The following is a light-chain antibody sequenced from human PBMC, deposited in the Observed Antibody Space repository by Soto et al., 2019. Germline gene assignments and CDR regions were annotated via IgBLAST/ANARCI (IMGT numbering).Light chain of an antibody. CDR2: DAL. Sequence: DIQMTQSPSTLSASVGDRVAITCRASQGITNRLAWYQLKPGKAPKVLIYDALNLESGVPSRFSGSGYGTEFTLTIRSLQPDDFATYCCQHYGGMWTFGQGTKVDI. V-gene: IGKV1-5*01. CDR3: QHYGGMWT. CDR1: QGITNR. J-gene: IGKJ1*01.